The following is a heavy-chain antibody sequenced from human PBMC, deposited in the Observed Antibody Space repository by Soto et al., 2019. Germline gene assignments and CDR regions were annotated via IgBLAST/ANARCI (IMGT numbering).Heavy chain of an antibody. CDR2: IKSKTDGGTT. CDR1: GFTFSNAW. Sequence: GGSLRLSCAASGFTFSNAWMSWVRQAPGKGLEWVGRIKSKTDGGTTDYAAPVKGRFTISRYDSKNTLYLQMNSLKTEDTAVYYCTTGIGYGPFDYWGQGTLVTVSS. CDR3: TTGIGYGPFDY. J-gene: IGHJ4*02. D-gene: IGHD6-13*01. V-gene: IGHV3-15*01.